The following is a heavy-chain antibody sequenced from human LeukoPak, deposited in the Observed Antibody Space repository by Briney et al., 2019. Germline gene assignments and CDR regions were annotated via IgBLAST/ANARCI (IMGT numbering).Heavy chain of an antibody. CDR3: ARARGNSYGYVDY. Sequence: GGSLRLSCAASGFTFSPYGMNWVRQAPGKGPEWVSYISGDSSPIYYADSVKGRSTISRDNAKNSLYLQMNSLTDEDTSLYFCARARGNSYGYVDYWGQGSLVTVSS. J-gene: IGHJ4*02. CDR2: ISGDSSPI. D-gene: IGHD5-18*01. CDR1: GFTFSPYG. V-gene: IGHV3-48*02.